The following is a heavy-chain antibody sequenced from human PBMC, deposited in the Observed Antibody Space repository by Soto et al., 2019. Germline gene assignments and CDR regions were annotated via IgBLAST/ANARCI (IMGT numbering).Heavy chain of an antibody. D-gene: IGHD5-18*01. CDR2: INHSGST. J-gene: IGHJ4*02. Sequence: SETLSLTCAVYGGSFSGYYWSWIRQPPGKGLEWIGEINHSGSTNYNPSLKSRVTISVDTSKNQFSLKLSSVTAADTAVYYCARGGQSYGPQFDYWGQGTLVTVSS. V-gene: IGHV4-34*01. CDR3: ARGGQSYGPQFDY. CDR1: GGSFSGYY.